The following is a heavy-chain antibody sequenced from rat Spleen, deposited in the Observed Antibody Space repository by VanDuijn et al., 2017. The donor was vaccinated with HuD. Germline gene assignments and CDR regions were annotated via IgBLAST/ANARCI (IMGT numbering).Heavy chain of an antibody. D-gene: IGHD1-12*03. CDR3: ASQYYYDGYYRDY. Sequence: QVQLKESGPDLVQPSQTLSLTCTVSGFSLTSYGVSWVRQPPGKGLEWIAGISSGGNTYYNAPLKSRLSISRDTSKSQVFLTVIGLQTEDTALFFCASQYYYDGYYRDYWGQGVMVTVSS. J-gene: IGHJ2*01. V-gene: IGHV2S8*01. CDR1: GFSLTSYG. CDR2: ISSGGNT.